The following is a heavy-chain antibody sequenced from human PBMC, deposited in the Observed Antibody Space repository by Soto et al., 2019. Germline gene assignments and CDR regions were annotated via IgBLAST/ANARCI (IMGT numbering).Heavy chain of an antibody. D-gene: IGHD2-15*01. CDR1: GYTFTSYG. CDR3: ARGIDCSGGSGYSRWFDP. Sequence: ASVKVSCKASGYTFTSYGISWVRQAPGQGLEWMGWISAYNGNTNYAQKLQGGVTMTTDTSTSTAYMELRSLRSDDTAVYYFARGIDCSGGSGYSRWFDPWGQGTLVTVSS. J-gene: IGHJ5*02. V-gene: IGHV1-18*01. CDR2: ISAYNGNT.